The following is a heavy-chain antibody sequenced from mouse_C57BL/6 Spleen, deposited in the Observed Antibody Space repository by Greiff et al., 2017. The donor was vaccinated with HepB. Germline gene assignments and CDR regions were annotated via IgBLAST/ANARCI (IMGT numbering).Heavy chain of an antibody. D-gene: IGHD2-1*01. CDR2: IDPENGDT. CDR1: GFNIKDDY. V-gene: IGHV14-4*01. Sequence: VHVKQSGAELVRPGASVKLSCTASGFNIKDDYMHWVKQRPEQGLEWIGWIDPENGDTEYASKFQGKATITTDTSSNTAYLQLSSLTSEDTAVYYCTTTYGNYVYWGQGTLVTVSA. J-gene: IGHJ3*01. CDR3: TTTYGNYVY.